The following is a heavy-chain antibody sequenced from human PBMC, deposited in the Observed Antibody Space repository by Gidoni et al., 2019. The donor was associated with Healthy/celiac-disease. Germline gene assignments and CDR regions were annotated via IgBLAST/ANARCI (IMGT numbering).Heavy chain of an antibody. V-gene: IGHV3-13*05. Sequence: EVQLVESGGGLVQPGGSLRLSCAASGFTFSSYDMHWVRQATGKGLEWVSAIGTAGDPYYPGSVKGRLTISRENAKNSLYLQMNSLRAGDTAVYYCARGSGYSSGWSYWYFDLWGRGTLVTVSS. CDR2: IGTAGDP. D-gene: IGHD6-19*01. CDR3: ARGSGYSSGWSYWYFDL. J-gene: IGHJ2*01. CDR1: GFTFSSYD.